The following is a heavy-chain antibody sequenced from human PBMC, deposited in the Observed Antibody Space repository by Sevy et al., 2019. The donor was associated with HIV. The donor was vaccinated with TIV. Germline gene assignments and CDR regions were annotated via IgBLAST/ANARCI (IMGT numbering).Heavy chain of an antibody. CDR2: INPNSGGT. CDR1: GYTFTGYY. Sequence: ASVKVSCKASGYTFTGYYMHWVRQAPGQGLEWMGWINPNSGGTNYAQKFQGRVTLTRDTSISTAYMELSRLKSDDTAVYYCVRDDRDGYFDYWGQGTLVTVSS. J-gene: IGHJ4*02. V-gene: IGHV1-2*02. CDR3: VRDDRDGYFDY.